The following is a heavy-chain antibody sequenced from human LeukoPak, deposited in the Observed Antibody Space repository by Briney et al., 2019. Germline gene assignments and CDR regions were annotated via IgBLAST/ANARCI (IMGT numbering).Heavy chain of an antibody. J-gene: IGHJ5*02. Sequence: GGSLRLSCAASGFTFSSYWMHWVRQAPGKGLVWVSRINSDGSTTTYADSVKGRFTISRDSAKNTLYLQMNSLRAEDTAVYYCARDIARNWFDPWGQGTLVTVSS. CDR3: ARDIARNWFDP. V-gene: IGHV3-74*01. CDR1: GFTFSSYW. D-gene: IGHD2-15*01. CDR2: INSDGSTT.